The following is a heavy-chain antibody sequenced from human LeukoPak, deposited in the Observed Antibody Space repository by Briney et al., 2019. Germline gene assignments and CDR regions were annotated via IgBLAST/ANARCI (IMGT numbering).Heavy chain of an antibody. CDR2: TYYRSKWNN. CDR1: GDTVSSNTAA. V-gene: IGHV6-1*01. Sequence: SQTLSLTCAISGDTVSSNTAAWNWIRQSPSGGLEWLGRTYYRSKWNNDYAVSVQNRITINPDTSKNQFSLQLKSATPEDTAVYYCTRQRSTSTDYYGMDVWGQGTTVTVSS. D-gene: IGHD6-6*01. CDR3: TRQRSTSTDYYGMDV. J-gene: IGHJ6*02.